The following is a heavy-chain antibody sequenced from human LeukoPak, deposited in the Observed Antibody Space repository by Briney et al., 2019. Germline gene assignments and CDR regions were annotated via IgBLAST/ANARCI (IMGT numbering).Heavy chain of an antibody. J-gene: IGHJ4*02. CDR1: GFTFSSYE. D-gene: IGHD3-9*01. V-gene: IGHV3-21*01. CDR3: AKARGDDILGVGY. CDR2: ISSSSSYI. Sequence: GGSLRLSCAASGFTFSSYEMNWVRQAPGKGLEWVSSISSSSSYIYYADSVKGRFTISRDNAKNSLYLQMNSLRAEDTAVYYCAKARGDDILGVGYWGQGTLVTVSS.